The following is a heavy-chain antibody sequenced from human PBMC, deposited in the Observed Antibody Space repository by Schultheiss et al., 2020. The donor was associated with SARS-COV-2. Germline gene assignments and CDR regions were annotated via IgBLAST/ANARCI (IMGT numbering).Heavy chain of an antibody. CDR3: ARDVLDGYYGMDV. Sequence: GGSLRLSCAASGFTVSSNYMSWVRQAPGKGLEWVSVIYSGGSTYYADSVKGRFTISRDNSKNTLYLQMNSLRAEDTAVYYCARDVLDGYYGMDVWGQGTTVTVSS. D-gene: IGHD4/OR15-4a*01. CDR1: GFTVSSNY. J-gene: IGHJ6*02. V-gene: IGHV3-66*01. CDR2: IYSGGST.